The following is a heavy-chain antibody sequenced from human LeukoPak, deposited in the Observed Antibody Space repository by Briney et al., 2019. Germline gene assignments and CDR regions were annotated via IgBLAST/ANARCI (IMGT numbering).Heavy chain of an antibody. J-gene: IGHJ4*02. CDR3: AKAPYYYDSSGYLS. Sequence: GGSLRLSCAASGFTFSSYAMSWVRQAPGKGLEWVSAISGSGGSTYYADSVKGRFTISRDNSKNTLYLQMNSLRAEDTAVYYCAKAPYYYDSSGYLSWGQGTLVTVSS. V-gene: IGHV3-23*01. D-gene: IGHD3-22*01. CDR2: ISGSGGST. CDR1: GFTFSSYA.